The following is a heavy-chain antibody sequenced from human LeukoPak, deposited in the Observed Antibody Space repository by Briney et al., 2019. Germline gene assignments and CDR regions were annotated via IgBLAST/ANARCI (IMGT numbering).Heavy chain of an antibody. Sequence: TGGSLRLSCAASGFTFSSYAMHWVRQAPGKGLEWVAVISYDGSNKYYADSVKGRFNISRDNSKNTLYLRMGSLRAEDMAVYYCARLLMSRSSGWTDIAYYYYYMDVWGKGTTVTISS. V-gene: IGHV3-30*14. D-gene: IGHD6-19*01. CDR2: ISYDGSNK. J-gene: IGHJ6*03. CDR1: GFTFSSYA. CDR3: ARLLMSRSSGWTDIAYYYYYMDV.